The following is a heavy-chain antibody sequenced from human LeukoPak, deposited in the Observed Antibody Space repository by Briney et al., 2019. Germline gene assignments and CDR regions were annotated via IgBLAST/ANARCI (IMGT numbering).Heavy chain of an antibody. V-gene: IGHV3-74*01. Sequence: GGSLRLSCAASGFTLSSYWMHWVRQAPGKGLVWVSRINEDGSTINYADSVRGRFTISRDIAKNTLYLQMNSLRAEDTAVYYCARLTGDDWYFDLWGRGTLVTVSS. CDR2: INEDGSTI. CDR1: GFTLSSYW. J-gene: IGHJ2*01. CDR3: ARLTGDDWYFDL. D-gene: IGHD7-27*01.